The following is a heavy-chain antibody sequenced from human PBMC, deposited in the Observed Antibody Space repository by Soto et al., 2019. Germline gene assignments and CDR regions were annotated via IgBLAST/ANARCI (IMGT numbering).Heavy chain of an antibody. CDR2: IHYSGTT. CDR3: ERHSKEVAAAMAH. Sequence: SETLSLTCRVSGDSISDTIYYWGWVRQSPGKGLEWIGSIHYSGTTQFHPSLKTRVTISVDTSKNEFSLRLRSVTAADTAVYFCERHSKEVAAAMAHWGQGLPVTVSS. CDR1: GDSISDTIYY. D-gene: IGHD6-19*01. V-gene: IGHV4-39*01. J-gene: IGHJ4*02.